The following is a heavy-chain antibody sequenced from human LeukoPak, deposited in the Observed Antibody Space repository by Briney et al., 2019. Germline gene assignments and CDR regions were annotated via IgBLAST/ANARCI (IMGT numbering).Heavy chain of an antibody. CDR3: AKVSSKWELRYYGMDV. V-gene: IGHV3-43*01. CDR2: ISWDGGST. Sequence: RGSLRLSCAASGFTFDDYTMHWVRQAPGKGLEWVSLISWDGGSTYYADSVKGRFTISRDNSKNSLYLQMNSLRTEDTALYYCAKVSSKWELRYYGMDVWGQGTTVTVSS. CDR1: GFTFDDYT. J-gene: IGHJ6*02. D-gene: IGHD1-26*01.